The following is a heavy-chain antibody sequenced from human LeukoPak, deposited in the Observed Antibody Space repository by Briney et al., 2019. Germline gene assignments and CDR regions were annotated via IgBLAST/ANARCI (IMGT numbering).Heavy chain of an antibody. Sequence: SETLSLTCTVSGGSISSYYWSWIRQPAGKGLEWIGRIYTSGSTNYNPSLKSRVTMSVDTSKNQFSLKLSSVTAADTAVYYCARAAPVLSWFGELLYFDYWGQGTLVTVSS. J-gene: IGHJ4*02. D-gene: IGHD3-10*01. CDR1: GGSISSYY. V-gene: IGHV4-4*07. CDR2: IYTSGST. CDR3: ARAAPVLSWFGELLYFDY.